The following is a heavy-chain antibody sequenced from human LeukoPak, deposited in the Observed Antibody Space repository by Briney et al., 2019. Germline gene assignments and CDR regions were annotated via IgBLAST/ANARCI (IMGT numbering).Heavy chain of an antibody. J-gene: IGHJ4*02. Sequence: ASVKVSCKASGDTFSTNAISWVRQAPGQGLEWMGGLIPIFGSAHYAQKLQGRVTITTDESTSTTYMVLSSLTSDDTAIYYCVRGGGPYESTGFFAGPFDYWGQGTLVTVAS. D-gene: IGHD6-19*01. CDR3: VRGGGPYESTGFFAGPFDY. V-gene: IGHV1-69*05. CDR2: LIPIFGSA. CDR1: GDTFSTNA.